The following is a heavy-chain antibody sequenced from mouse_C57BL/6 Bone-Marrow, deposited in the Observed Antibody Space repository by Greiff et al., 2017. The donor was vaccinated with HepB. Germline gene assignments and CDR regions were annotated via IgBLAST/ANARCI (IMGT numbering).Heavy chain of an antibody. Sequence: EVQLQESGGGLVQPGGSLSLSCAASGFTFTDYYMSWVRQPPGKALEWMGFIRNKANGYTTEYSASVKGRFTIYRDTSQSILYHQMNALRAADSTTDYCARYFYCGNSAWFAYWGQGTLVTVSA. CDR1: GFTFTDYY. V-gene: IGHV7-3*01. CDR3: ARYFYCGNSAWFAY. CDR2: IRNKANGYTT. D-gene: IGHD2-1*01. J-gene: IGHJ3*01.